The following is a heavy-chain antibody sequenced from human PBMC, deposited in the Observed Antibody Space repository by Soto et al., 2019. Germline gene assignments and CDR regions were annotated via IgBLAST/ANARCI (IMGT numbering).Heavy chain of an antibody. Sequence: SQTLALTCAISGDSLSSDSAAWNWIRQSPSRGLEWLGRTYYRSKWYNDYAVSVKSRITISADTSNNQFSPRLNSVTPEDTAVYYCAREGFLSICSAYSWSEHWGQGSLVNVSS. V-gene: IGHV6-1*01. CDR1: GDSLSSDSAA. D-gene: IGHD3-3*01. J-gene: IGHJ5*02. CDR2: TYYRSKWYN. CDR3: AREGFLSICSAYSWSEH.